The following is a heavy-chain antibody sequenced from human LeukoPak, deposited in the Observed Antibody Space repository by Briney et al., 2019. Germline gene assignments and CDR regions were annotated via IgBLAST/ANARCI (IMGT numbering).Heavy chain of an antibody. Sequence: PSETLSLTCTVSGGSISSGGYYWSWIRQHPGKGLEWIGYIYYSGSTYYNPSLKSRVTISVDTSKNQFSLKLSSVTAADTAVYYCARNDFWSGYSNWGQGTLVTVSS. V-gene: IGHV4-31*03. J-gene: IGHJ4*02. CDR3: ARNDFWSGYSN. CDR2: IYYSGST. D-gene: IGHD3-3*01. CDR1: GGSISSGGYY.